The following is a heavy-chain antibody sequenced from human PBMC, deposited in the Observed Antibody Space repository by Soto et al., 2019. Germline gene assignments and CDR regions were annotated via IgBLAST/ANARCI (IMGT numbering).Heavy chain of an antibody. CDR1: GASINTRTYF. J-gene: IGHJ4*02. CDR2: VYNSGTT. Sequence: QLQLQESGPGLVRPSETLTLTCTVSGASINTRTYFWGWIRQAPGRGLDWIGNVYNSGTTHYNPSLRSRVSISIDTSENQFSLQLSSVTAANTAVYFCARFSGAGFEYWGQGNLVTVSS. CDR3: ARFSGAGFEY. D-gene: IGHD1-26*01. V-gene: IGHV4-39*01.